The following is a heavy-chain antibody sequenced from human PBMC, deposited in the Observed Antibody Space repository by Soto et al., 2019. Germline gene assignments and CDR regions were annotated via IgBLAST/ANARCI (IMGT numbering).Heavy chain of an antibody. CDR3: ARRKAVAGRFDY. Sequence: PSETLSLTCTVSGVSISSSSHYWDWIRQPPGKGLEWIGSIYYSGSTYYNPSVKSRVTISVDTSKSQFSLKLSSVTAADTAVYYCARRKAVAGRFDYWGQGTLVTVSS. J-gene: IGHJ4*02. CDR2: IYYSGST. CDR1: GVSISSSSHY. V-gene: IGHV4-39*01. D-gene: IGHD6-19*01.